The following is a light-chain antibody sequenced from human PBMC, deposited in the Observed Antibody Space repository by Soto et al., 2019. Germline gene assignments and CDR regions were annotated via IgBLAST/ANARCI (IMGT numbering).Light chain of an antibody. Sequence: DNQMTQSPSSLSASVGDRVTITCRASQSISTYLNWYQQKPGKAPKLLIYAASSLQSGLPSRFRGSGSGTDFTLTISSLQPEDFSTYSCQQSYSTPYTFGQGTKLEI. V-gene: IGKV1-39*01. CDR1: QSISTY. J-gene: IGKJ2*01. CDR2: AAS. CDR3: QQSYSTPYT.